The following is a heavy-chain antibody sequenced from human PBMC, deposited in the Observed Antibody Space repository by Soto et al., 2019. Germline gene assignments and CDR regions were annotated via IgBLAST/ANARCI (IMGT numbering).Heavy chain of an antibody. Sequence: GGSLRLCCAASGVTFSSYGMHWVRQAPGKGLEWVAVIWYDGSNKYYADSVKGRFTISRDNSKNTLYLQMNSLRAEDTAVYYCARDPLRGGSGWYYFDYWGQGTLVTVSS. J-gene: IGHJ4*02. D-gene: IGHD6-19*01. CDR3: ARDPLRGGSGWYYFDY. V-gene: IGHV3-33*01. CDR1: GVTFSSYG. CDR2: IWYDGSNK.